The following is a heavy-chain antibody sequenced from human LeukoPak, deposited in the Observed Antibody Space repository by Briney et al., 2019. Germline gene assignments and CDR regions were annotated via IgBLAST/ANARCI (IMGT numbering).Heavy chain of an antibody. V-gene: IGHV3-30*02. Sequence: GSLRLSCAASGFTFSTSGMHWVRQAPGKGLEWVTFIRYDGSNEYYADSVKGRFTVSRDNSKNTADLQMNSLRPEDTAVYYCATKPGRMDVWGKGTTVTVSS. CDR3: ATKPGRMDV. CDR1: GFTFSTSG. CDR2: IRYDGSNE. J-gene: IGHJ6*04.